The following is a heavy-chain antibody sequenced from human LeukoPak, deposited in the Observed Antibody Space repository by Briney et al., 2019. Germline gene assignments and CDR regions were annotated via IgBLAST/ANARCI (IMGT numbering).Heavy chain of an antibody. CDR3: ARGADYGDDYYYGMDV. D-gene: IGHD4-17*01. V-gene: IGHV4-30-4*01. J-gene: IGHJ6*02. CDR1: GGSISSGDYY. Sequence: PSETLSLTCTVSGGSISSGDYYWSWIRQPPGKGLEWIGYIYYSGSTYYNPSLKSRVTISVDTSKNQFSLKLSSVTAADTAVYYCARGADYGDDYYYGMDVWGQGTTVTVSS. CDR2: IYYSGST.